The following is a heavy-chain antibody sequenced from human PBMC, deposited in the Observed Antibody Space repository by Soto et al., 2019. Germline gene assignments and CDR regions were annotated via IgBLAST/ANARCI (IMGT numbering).Heavy chain of an antibody. Sequence: QVQLVESGGGVVQPGRSLRLSCAASGFPFTSYCMHWVREGPDKGLEWVAIISYDGSAKYYADSVKGRFTISRDNSKNTLYLQMNSLRAEETALYYCVGGQYYFDYRGHGTLVIVSS. D-gene: IGHD3-10*01. CDR1: GFPFTSYC. J-gene: IGHJ4*01. CDR2: ISYDGSAK. CDR3: VGGQYYFDY. V-gene: IGHV3-30*03.